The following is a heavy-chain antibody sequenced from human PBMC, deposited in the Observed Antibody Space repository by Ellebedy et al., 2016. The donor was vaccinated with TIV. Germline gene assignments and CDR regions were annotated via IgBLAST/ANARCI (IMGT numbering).Heavy chain of an antibody. Sequence: MPSETLSLTCTVSDGSISNFHWSWIRQPPGKGLEWIGYIYFSGITNCNPSLKSRVTMSVDTSKNQFSLKLSSVTTADTAVYYCARWVGHFDFWGQGAQVTVSS. CDR2: IYFSGIT. CDR1: DGSISNFH. CDR3: ARWVGHFDF. V-gene: IGHV4-59*01. J-gene: IGHJ4*02. D-gene: IGHD2-15*01.